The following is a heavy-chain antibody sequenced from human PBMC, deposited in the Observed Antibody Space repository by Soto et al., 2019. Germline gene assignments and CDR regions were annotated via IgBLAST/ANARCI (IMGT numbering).Heavy chain of an antibody. CDR1: GGSFSSYY. Sequence: PSETLSLTCTVSGGSFSSYYWNWIRQPPGKGLEWIGYIYSSGTTNYNPSLTSRVTISLDTSKSQFSLKLSSVTAADTAVYYCAGLSYSGNSYLDYWGQGTLVTVSS. J-gene: IGHJ4*01. CDR2: IYSSGTT. V-gene: IGHV4-59*08. CDR3: AGLSYSGNSYLDY. D-gene: IGHD1-26*01.